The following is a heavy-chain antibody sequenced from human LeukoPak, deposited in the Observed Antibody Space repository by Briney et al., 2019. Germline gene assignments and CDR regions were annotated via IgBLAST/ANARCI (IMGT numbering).Heavy chain of an antibody. V-gene: IGHV1-2*02. CDR2: INPNSGGT. J-gene: IGHJ5*02. CDR3: ARAPHQLRFLEWSPDGWFDP. CDR1: GYTFTGYY. Sequence: ASVKVSCKASGYTFTGYYMHWVRQAPGQGLEWMGWINPNSGGTNYAQKFQGRVTMTRDTSISTAYMELSRLRSDDTAVYYCARAPHQLRFLEWSPDGWFDPWGQGTLVTVSS. D-gene: IGHD3-3*01.